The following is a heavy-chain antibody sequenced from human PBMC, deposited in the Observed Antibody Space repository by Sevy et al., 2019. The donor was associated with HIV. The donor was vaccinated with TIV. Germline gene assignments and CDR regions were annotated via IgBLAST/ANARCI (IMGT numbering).Heavy chain of an antibody. D-gene: IGHD2-21*01. CDR2: IKSTSDGGTT. V-gene: IGHV3-15*01. Sequence: GGSLRLSCLGSEFTFSGAWMNWVRQAPGKGLEWVGRIKSTSDGGTTDYAAPVISRFTISRDDSKNTVYMQMSNLKIAVTAVYFCTAVCVDCVSFDFWGQGTQVTVSS. J-gene: IGHJ4*02. CDR3: TAVCVDCVSFDF. CDR1: EFTFSGAW.